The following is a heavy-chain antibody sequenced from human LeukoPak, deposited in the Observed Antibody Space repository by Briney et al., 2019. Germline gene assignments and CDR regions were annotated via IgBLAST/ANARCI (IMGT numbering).Heavy chain of an antibody. Sequence: PGGSLRLSCAASGFTFSSYAMSWVRQAPGKGLEWVSAISGSGGSTYYADSVKGRFTISRDNSKNTLYLQMNSLRAEDTAVYYCARPISGSSGPPGTIRTGPDYWGQGTLVTVSS. CDR3: ARPISGSSGPPGTIRTGPDY. J-gene: IGHJ4*02. CDR1: GFTFSSYA. CDR2: ISGSGGST. D-gene: IGHD3-10*01. V-gene: IGHV3-23*01.